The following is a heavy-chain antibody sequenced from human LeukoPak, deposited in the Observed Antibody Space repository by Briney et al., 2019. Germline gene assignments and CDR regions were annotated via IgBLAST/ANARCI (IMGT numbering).Heavy chain of an antibody. CDR3: AELGITMIGGV. CDR2: ISSSGSTI. V-gene: IGHV3-48*03. D-gene: IGHD3-10*02. J-gene: IGHJ6*04. CDR1: GFTFSSYE. Sequence: GGSLRLSCAASGFTFSSYEMNWVRQAPGKGLEWVSYISSSGSTIYYADSVKGRFTISRDNAKNSLYLQMNSLRAEGTAVYYCAELGITMIGGVWGKGTTVTIYS.